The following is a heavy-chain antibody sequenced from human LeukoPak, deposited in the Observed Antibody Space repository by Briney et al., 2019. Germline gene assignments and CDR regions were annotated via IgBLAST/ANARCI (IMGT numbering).Heavy chain of an antibody. CDR2: INHSGST. J-gene: IGHJ4*02. Sequence: PSETLSLTCAVYGGSFSGYYWSWIRQPPGKGPEWIGEINHSGSTNYNPSLKSRVTISVDTSKNQFSLKLSSVTAADTAVYYCARPRGPARRYYFDYWGQGTLVTVSS. V-gene: IGHV4-34*01. D-gene: IGHD6-6*01. CDR3: ARPRGPARRYYFDY. CDR1: GGSFSGYY.